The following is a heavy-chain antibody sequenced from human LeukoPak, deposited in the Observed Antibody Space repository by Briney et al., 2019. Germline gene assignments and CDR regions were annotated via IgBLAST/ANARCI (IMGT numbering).Heavy chain of an antibody. D-gene: IGHD3-3*01. Sequence: ASVKVSCKGSGYTFTGYYMHWVRQAPGQGLEWMGWINPNSGGTNYAQKFQGRVTMTRDTSISTAYMELSRLRSDDTAVYYCARDGRFLEWLFNFDYWGQGTLVTVSS. J-gene: IGHJ4*02. CDR2: INPNSGGT. V-gene: IGHV1-2*02. CDR3: ARDGRFLEWLFNFDY. CDR1: GYTFTGYY.